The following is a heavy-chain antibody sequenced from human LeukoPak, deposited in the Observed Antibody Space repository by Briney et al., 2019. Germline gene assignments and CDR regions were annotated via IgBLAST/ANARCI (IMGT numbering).Heavy chain of an antibody. J-gene: IGHJ4*02. CDR2: ISGSGGST. Sequence: GGSLRLSCAASVFTFSNAWMSWVRQAPGKGLEWVSAISGSGGSTYYADSVKGRFTISRDNSKNTLYLQMNSLRAEDTAVYYCARSDSSSWFTPPDYWGQGTLVTVSS. CDR1: VFTFSNAW. V-gene: IGHV3-23*01. D-gene: IGHD6-13*01. CDR3: ARSDSSSWFTPPDY.